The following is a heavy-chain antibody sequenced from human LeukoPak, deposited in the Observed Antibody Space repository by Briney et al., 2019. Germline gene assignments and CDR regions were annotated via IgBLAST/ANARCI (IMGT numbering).Heavy chain of an antibody. D-gene: IGHD3-22*01. V-gene: IGHV4-34*09. CDR1: GGSFSGYY. CDR2: INHSGST. J-gene: IGHJ4*02. Sequence: SETLSLTCAVYGGSFSGYYWSWIRQPPGKGLEWIGEINHSGSTYYNPSLKSRVTISVDTSKNQFSLKLSSVTAADTAVYYCAREGYYDSSGYHTVVDYWGQGTLVTVSS. CDR3: AREGYYDSSGYHTVVDY.